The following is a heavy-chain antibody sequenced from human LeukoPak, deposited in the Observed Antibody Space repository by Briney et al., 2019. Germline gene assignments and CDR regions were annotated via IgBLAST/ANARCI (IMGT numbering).Heavy chain of an antibody. Sequence: SETLSLTCTVSGGSIRSYYWSWIRQPPGKGLEWIGYINYSGRTNYDPSLKSGVTISVDTSKNQVSLKLSSVTAADTAVYYCARESGGSYYDYWGQGTRVTVSS. V-gene: IGHV4-59*01. J-gene: IGHJ4*02. CDR2: INYSGRT. CDR1: GGSIRSYY. CDR3: ARESGGSYYDY. D-gene: IGHD3-16*01.